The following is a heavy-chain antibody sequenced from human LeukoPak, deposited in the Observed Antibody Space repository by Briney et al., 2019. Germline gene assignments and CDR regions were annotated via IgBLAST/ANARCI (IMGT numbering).Heavy chain of an antibody. V-gene: IGHV4-59*01. Sequence: PSETLSLTCTVSGGSISSYYWSWIRQPPGKGLEWIGYIYYSGSTNYNPSLKSRVTISVDTSKNQSSLKLSSVTAADTAVYYCARGMDYGDYGIFDYWGQGTLVTVSS. CDR1: GGSISSYY. D-gene: IGHD4-17*01. J-gene: IGHJ4*02. CDR2: IYYSGST. CDR3: ARGMDYGDYGIFDY.